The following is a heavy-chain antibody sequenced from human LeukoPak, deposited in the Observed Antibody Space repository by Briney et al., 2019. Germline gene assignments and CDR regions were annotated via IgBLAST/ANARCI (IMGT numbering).Heavy chain of an antibody. V-gene: IGHV3-7*03. CDR3: AKDDAWLQYND. CDR1: GFTFTDYW. J-gene: IGHJ4*02. CDR2: IKEDGNDK. D-gene: IGHD5-24*01. Sequence: GGSLRLSCAASGFTFTDYWMSWVRQAPGKGLEWVANIKEDGNDKYYVDSVKGRFTISKDNAKNSLYLQINSLRDEDTAVYYCAKDDAWLQYNDWGQGTLVTVSS.